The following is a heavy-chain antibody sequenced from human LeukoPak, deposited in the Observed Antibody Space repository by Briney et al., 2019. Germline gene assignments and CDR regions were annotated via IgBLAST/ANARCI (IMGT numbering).Heavy chain of an antibody. V-gene: IGHV3-21*01. CDR3: ARDEADYYDSSGFFLDAFDI. CDR2: ISGAGRYI. Sequence: GGSLRLSCAASGFTFGRHSLNWVRQAPGKGLEWVSSISGAGRYIFYADSVKGRFTISRDNAKNSVYLQMNSLRAEDTAVYYCARDEADYYDSSGFFLDAFDIWGQGTGVTVSP. D-gene: IGHD3-22*01. CDR1: GFTFGRHS. J-gene: IGHJ3*02.